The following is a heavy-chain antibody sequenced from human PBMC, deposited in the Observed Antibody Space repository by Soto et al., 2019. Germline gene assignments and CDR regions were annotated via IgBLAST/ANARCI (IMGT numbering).Heavy chain of an antibody. V-gene: IGHV1-2*02. CDR3: ARDPRIAADGTVDY. Sequence: ASVKVSCKASGYTFTGYYIHWVRQAPGQGLEWMGWINPNSGGTNYAQKFQGRVTMTRDTSISTAYMELSRLRSDDTAVYYCARDPRIAADGTVDYWGQGPLITVSS. D-gene: IGHD6-13*01. CDR1: GYTFTGYY. CDR2: INPNSGGT. J-gene: IGHJ4*02.